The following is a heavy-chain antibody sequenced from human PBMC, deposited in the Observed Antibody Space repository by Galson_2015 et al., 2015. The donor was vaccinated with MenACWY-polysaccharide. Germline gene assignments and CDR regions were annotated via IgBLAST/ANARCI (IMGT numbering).Heavy chain of an antibody. V-gene: IGHV3-33*01. CDR1: GSRFSNSG. CDR3: AREGSRIVVHALDT. D-gene: IGHD6-13*01. CDR2: IHYDGSKI. J-gene: IGHJ3*02. Sequence: SLSLSCAASGSRFSNSGMHWVRQAPGKGREWVAVIHYDGSKIVYADSVKGRFAISRDTSKNTLFLEMNSLGAEDTAVYYCAREGSRIVVHALDTWGQGTMVTVSS.